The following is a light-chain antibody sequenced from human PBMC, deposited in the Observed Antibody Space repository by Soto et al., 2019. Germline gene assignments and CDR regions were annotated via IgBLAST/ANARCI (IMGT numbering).Light chain of an antibody. J-gene: IGLJ3*02. V-gene: IGLV1-44*01. CDR2: SNN. CDR1: NSNIGRNT. CDR3: AAWDESPNVPV. Sequence: QSVLTQPPSASGTPGQRVTISCSGSNSNIGRNTVNWYQQLTGAAPNLLIYSNNQRPSGVPDRFSGSKSGTSASLAISGLQSEDEADYYCAAWDESPNVPVFGGGTKVTVL.